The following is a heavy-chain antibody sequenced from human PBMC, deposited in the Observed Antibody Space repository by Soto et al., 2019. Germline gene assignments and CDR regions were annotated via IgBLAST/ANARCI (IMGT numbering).Heavy chain of an antibody. CDR2: IYYSGSRSA. V-gene: IGHV4-30-4*01. J-gene: IGHJ4*02. Sequence: SETLSLTCTVSAGSINSGDYYWSWIRQPPGKGLEWIGYIYYSGSRSAYYNPSLESRVTMSVDTSKNQFSLKLTSVTAADTAVYYCARHGYSGYDIDYWGQGTLVTVSS. CDR3: ARHGYSGYDIDY. CDR1: AGSINSGDYY. D-gene: IGHD5-12*01.